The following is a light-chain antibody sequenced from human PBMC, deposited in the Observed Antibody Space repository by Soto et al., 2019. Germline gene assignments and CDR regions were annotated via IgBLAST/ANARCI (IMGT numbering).Light chain of an antibody. V-gene: IGLV2-14*01. J-gene: IGLJ2*01. CDR2: EVS. CDR1: SSDVGGYNY. Sequence: QSALTQPASVSGSPGQSITISCTGTSSDVGGYNYVSWYQHHPGKAPKLMIYEVSNRPSGVSNRFSGSKSGNTASLTISGLQAEDEADDYCSSYTSSTLGVFGGGTKLTVL. CDR3: SSYTSSTLGV.